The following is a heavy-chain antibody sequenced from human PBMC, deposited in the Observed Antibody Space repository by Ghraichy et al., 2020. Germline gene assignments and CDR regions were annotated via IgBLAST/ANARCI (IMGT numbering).Heavy chain of an antibody. V-gene: IGHV4-59*08. CDR2: ISNSGRT. CDR3: ARLGELRWVGELSYGYYGMDV. D-gene: IGHD3-10*01. CDR1: GGSISSYY. J-gene: IGHJ6*02. Sequence: SETLYLTCTVSGGSISSYYWSWIRQPPEKGLEWIGYISNSGRTNYNPSLNSRVTISADTSRNQFSLRLSSVTAADTAVYYCARLGELRWVGELSYGYYGMDVWAHGTTVTVSS.